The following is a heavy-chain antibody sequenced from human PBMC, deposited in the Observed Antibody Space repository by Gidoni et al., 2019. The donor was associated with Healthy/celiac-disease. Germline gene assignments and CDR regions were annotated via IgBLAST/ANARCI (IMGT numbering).Heavy chain of an antibody. D-gene: IGHD3-22*01. CDR1: GYTFSSYA. CDR3: AKEGYDSSGYQPRTFDY. V-gene: IGHV3-23*01. J-gene: IGHJ4*02. CDR2: ISGSGGST. Sequence: EVQLLESGGGLVQPGGSLRLSCAASGYTFSSYAMSWVRQAPGKGLEWVSAISGSGGSTYYADSVKGRFTISRDNSKNTLYLQMNSLRAEDTAVYYCAKEGYDSSGYQPRTFDYWGQGTLVTVSS.